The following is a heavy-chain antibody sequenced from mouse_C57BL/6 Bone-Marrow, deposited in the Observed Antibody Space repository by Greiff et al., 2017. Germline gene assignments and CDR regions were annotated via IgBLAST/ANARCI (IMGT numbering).Heavy chain of an antibody. CDR2: IHPNSGST. J-gene: IGHJ3*01. V-gene: IGHV1-64*01. CDR1: GYTFTSYW. D-gene: IGHD1-1*01. Sequence: QVQLQQPGAELVKPGASVKLSCKASGYTFTSYWMHWVKQRPGQGLEWIGMIHPNSGSTNYNEKFKSKATLTVYKSSSTAYMQLSSLTSEDSAVYYCARPLYYGSSSWFAYWGQGTLVTVSA. CDR3: ARPLYYGSSSWFAY.